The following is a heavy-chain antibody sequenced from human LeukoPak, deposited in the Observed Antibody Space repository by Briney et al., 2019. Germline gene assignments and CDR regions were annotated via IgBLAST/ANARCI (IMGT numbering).Heavy chain of an antibody. V-gene: IGHV4-30-2*01. Sequence: SETLSLTCAVSGGSISSGGYSWSWIRQPPGKGLEWIGNIYHSGSTYYNPSLKSRVTISVDRSKNQFSLKLSSVTAADTAVYYCARGAGYDGYYFDYWGQGTLVTVSS. CDR2: IYHSGST. CDR3: ARGAGYDGYYFDY. D-gene: IGHD3-16*01. J-gene: IGHJ4*02. CDR1: GGSISSGGYS.